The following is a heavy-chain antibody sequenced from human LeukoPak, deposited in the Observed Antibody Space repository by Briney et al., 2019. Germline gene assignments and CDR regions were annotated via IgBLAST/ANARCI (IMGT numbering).Heavy chain of an antibody. V-gene: IGHV1-8*01. Sequence: GASVKVSCKASGYTFTSYDINWVRQATGQGLEWMGWMNPNSGNTGYAQKFQGRVTMTRNTSMSTAYMELSSLRSEDTAVYYCARGVTTVATHLFDYWGQGTLVAVSS. CDR2: MNPNSGNT. J-gene: IGHJ4*02. CDR1: GYTFTSYD. D-gene: IGHD4-23*01. CDR3: ARGVTTVATHLFDY.